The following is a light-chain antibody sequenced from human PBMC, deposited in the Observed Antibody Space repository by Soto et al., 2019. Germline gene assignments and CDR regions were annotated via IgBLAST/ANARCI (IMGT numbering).Light chain of an antibody. CDR2: EVF. Sequence: QSVLTQPASVSGSPGQSITISCTGTSSDVGAYDYVSWYQQHPGKAPRLLIYEVFTRPSGVSDRFSGSKSANTASLTISGLQAEDESDYYCSSYTTSGARVFGTGTKLTVL. CDR1: SSDVGAYDY. V-gene: IGLV2-14*01. CDR3: SSYTTSGARV. J-gene: IGLJ1*01.